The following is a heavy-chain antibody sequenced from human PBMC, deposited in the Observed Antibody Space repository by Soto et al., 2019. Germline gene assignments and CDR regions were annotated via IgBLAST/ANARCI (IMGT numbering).Heavy chain of an antibody. CDR2: ISGSGGST. Sequence: GGSLRLSCAASGFTFSSYAMSWVRQAPGKGLEWVSAISGSGGSTYYADSVKGRFTISRDNSKNTLYLQMNSLRAEDTAVYYCAKDQRYDFWSGYTNWFDPWGQGTLVTVSS. CDR1: GFTFSSYA. V-gene: IGHV3-23*01. D-gene: IGHD3-3*01. CDR3: AKDQRYDFWSGYTNWFDP. J-gene: IGHJ5*02.